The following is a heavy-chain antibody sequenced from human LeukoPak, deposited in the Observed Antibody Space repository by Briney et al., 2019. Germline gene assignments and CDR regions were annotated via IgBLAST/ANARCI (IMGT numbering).Heavy chain of an antibody. D-gene: IGHD3-22*01. J-gene: IGHJ4*02. V-gene: IGHV4-39*01. CDR1: GGSISGSNYY. CDR2: IYYSGYT. Sequence: SETLSLTCTVSGGSISGSNYYWGWIRQPPGKGLEWIGSIYYSGYTYYNPSLKSRVTISVDTSKNQFSLKLSSVTAADTAVYYCARWGYDRGSKFDYWGQGTLVTVSS. CDR3: ARWGYDRGSKFDY.